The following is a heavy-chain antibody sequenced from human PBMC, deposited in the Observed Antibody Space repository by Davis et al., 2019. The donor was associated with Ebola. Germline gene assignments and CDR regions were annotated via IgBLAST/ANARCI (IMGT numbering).Heavy chain of an antibody. V-gene: IGHV1-69*06. CDR2: IIPIFGTA. J-gene: IGHJ5*02. CDR1: GYTFTSYY. D-gene: IGHD3-3*01. Sequence: AASVKVSCKASGYTFTSYYMHWVRQAPGQGLEWTGGIIPIFGTANYAQKFQGRVTITADKSTSTAYMELSSLRSEDTAVYYCAREVADYDFWSGRCWFDPWGQGTLVTVSS. CDR3: AREVADYDFWSGRCWFDP.